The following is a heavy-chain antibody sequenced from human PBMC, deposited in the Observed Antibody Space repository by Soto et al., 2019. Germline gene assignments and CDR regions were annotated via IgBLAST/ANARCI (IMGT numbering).Heavy chain of an antibody. V-gene: IGHV3-33*01. CDR1: GFIFSAYG. J-gene: IGHJ5*01. CDR3: ARLAYSNFLGGLDS. CDR2: VWNDGINK. D-gene: IGHD1-26*01. Sequence: QGQLVESGGGVVQPGGSLRLSCAASGFIFSAYGIHWVRQAPGKGLEWVAIVWNDGINKYYADSVKGRFTISRDNFKNTFDLQMNSLRVEDTAVYYCARLAYSNFLGGLDSGGQGPLVPASS.